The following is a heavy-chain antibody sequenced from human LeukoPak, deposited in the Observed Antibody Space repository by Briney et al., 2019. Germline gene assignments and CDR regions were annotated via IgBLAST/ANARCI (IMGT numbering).Heavy chain of an antibody. J-gene: IGHJ6*02. V-gene: IGHV1-58*02. D-gene: IGHD1-26*01. CDR2: IVVGSGNT. Sequence: SVTVSCKASGGTFSSYAISWVRQAPGQGLEWIGWIVVGSGNTNYAQKFQERVTITRDMSTSTAYMELSSLRSEDTAVYYCAAESSREAHGMDVWGQGTTVTVSS. CDR1: GGTFSSYA. CDR3: AAESSREAHGMDV.